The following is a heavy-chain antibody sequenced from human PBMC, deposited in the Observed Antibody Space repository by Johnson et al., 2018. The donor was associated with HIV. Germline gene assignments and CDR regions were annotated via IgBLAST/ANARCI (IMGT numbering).Heavy chain of an antibody. CDR2: ISGSGTNI. D-gene: IGHD2-2*01. CDR1: GFSFSDYY. CDR3: ARVGYQLQDAFDL. V-gene: IGHV3-11*01. Sequence: QVQLVESGGGLVQPGRALRLSCAASGFSFSDYYMSWIRQAPGKGLEWVSYISGSGTNIYYADSVKGRFTISRENAKKSLFLQMHSLRVEDKAIYYCARVGYQLQDAFDLWGQGTMVTVSS. J-gene: IGHJ3*01.